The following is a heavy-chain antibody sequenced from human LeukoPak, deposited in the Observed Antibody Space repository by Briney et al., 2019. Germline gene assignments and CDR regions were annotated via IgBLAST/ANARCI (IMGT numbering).Heavy chain of an antibody. V-gene: IGHV3-21*01. J-gene: IGHJ2*01. CDR1: GFTFSSYS. CDR3: ARERAYGWEPLPRYFDL. Sequence: GGSLRLSCAASGFTFSSYSMNWVRQAPGKGLEWVSSISSSSSYIYYADSVKGRFTISRDNARDSLYLQMNSLRAEDTAVYYCARERAYGWEPLPRYFDLWGRGTLATVSS. CDR2: ISSSSSYI. D-gene: IGHD1-26*01.